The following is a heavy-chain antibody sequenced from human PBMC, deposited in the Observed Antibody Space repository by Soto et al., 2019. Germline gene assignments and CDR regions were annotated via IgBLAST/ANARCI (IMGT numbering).Heavy chain of an antibody. CDR3: AHGSGWLSDY. CDR2: IYWDDDK. CDR1: GFSLSSPAVG. J-gene: IGHJ4*02. Sequence: QITLKESGPTLVEPTQTLTLTCTFSGFSLSSPAVGVNWIRQPPGKALEWLALIYWDDDKQYSPSLRSRLTITKDTSKNQVVLTMTNMDPVDTATYYCAHGSGWLSDYWGQGTLVTVSS. V-gene: IGHV2-5*02. D-gene: IGHD6-19*01.